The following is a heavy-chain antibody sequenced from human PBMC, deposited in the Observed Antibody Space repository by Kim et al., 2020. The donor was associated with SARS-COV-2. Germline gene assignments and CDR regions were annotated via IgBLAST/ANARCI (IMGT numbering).Heavy chain of an antibody. CDR1: GYTFTSYY. Sequence: ASVKVSCKASGYTFTSYYMHWVRQAPGQGLEWMGIINPSGGSTSYAQKFQGRVTMTRDTSTSTVYMELSSLRSEDTAVYYCARDDGYCSGGSCYLDAFDIWGQGTMVTVSS. CDR2: INPSGGST. J-gene: IGHJ3*02. V-gene: IGHV1-46*01. D-gene: IGHD2-15*01. CDR3: ARDDGYCSGGSCYLDAFDI.